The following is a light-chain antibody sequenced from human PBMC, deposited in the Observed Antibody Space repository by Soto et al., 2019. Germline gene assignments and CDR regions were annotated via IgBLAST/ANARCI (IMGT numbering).Light chain of an antibody. CDR2: AAS. V-gene: IGKV1-8*01. CDR1: QGISSY. J-gene: IGKJ3*01. CDR3: QQYYNYPFT. Sequence: AIRMTQSPSSFSASTGDRVTITCRASQGISSYLAWYQQKPGKAPKLLIYAASTLQSGVPSRFSGSGSGTDVTLTISCLQSEDFATYYCQQYYNYPFTFGPGTKVDIK.